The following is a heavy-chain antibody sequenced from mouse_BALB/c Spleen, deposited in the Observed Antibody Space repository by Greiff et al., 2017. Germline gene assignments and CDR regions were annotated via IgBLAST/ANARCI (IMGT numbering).Heavy chain of an antibody. CDR2: INPGSGGT. CDR3: ARFYDGYYERNYFDY. D-gene: IGHD2-3*01. J-gene: IGHJ2*01. Sequence: VQLQQSGAELVRPGTSVKVSCKASGYAFTNYLIEWVKQRPGQGLEWIGVINPGSGGTNYNEKFKGKATLTADKSSSTAYMQLSSLTSDDSAVYFCARFYDGYYERNYFDYWGQGTTLTVSS. CDR1: GYAFTNYL. V-gene: IGHV1-54*01.